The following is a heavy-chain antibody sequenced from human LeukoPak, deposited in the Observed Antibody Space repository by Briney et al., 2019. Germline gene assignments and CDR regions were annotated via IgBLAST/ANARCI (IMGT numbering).Heavy chain of an antibody. CDR1: GGSISSGSYY. CDR3: ARVHINRNYFDY. V-gene: IGHV4-61*02. J-gene: IGHJ4*02. Sequence: SETLSLTCTVSGGSISSGSYYWSWIRQPAGKGLEWIGRIYTRGSTNYNPSLKSRVTISLDTSKSQFSLKLSSVTAADTAVYYCARVHINRNYFDYWGQGTLVTVSS. CDR2: IYTRGST. D-gene: IGHD1-14*01.